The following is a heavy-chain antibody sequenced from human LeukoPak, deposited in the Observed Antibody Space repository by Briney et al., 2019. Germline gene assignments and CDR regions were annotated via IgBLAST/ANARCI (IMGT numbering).Heavy chain of an antibody. CDR3: ARDQTTAGSY. CDR2: ISYDGSNK. J-gene: IGHJ4*02. D-gene: IGHD4-17*01. Sequence: GRSLRLSCAASGFTFSSYAMHWVRQAPGKGLEWVAVISYDGSNKYYADSVKGRFTISRDNSKNTLYLQMNSLRAEDTAVYYCARDQTTAGSYWGQGTLVTVSS. CDR1: GFTFSSYA. V-gene: IGHV3-30-3*01.